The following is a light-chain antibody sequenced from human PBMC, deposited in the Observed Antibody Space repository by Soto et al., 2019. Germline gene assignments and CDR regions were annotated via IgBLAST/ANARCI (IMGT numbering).Light chain of an antibody. CDR1: QSVSSSY. Sequence: EIGLCQSPCAQYLSTGERATLSYRASQSVSSSYLAWYQQKPGQAPRLLIYGASSRATGIPDRFSGSGSGTEFTLSIISRQSEDFATYYCRQYKNGWTFGQGTKVDIK. CDR3: RQYKNGWT. J-gene: IGKJ1*01. V-gene: IGKV3-20*01. CDR2: GAS.